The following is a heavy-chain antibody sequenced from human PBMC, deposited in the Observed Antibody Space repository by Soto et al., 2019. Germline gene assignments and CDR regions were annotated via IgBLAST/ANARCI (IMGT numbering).Heavy chain of an antibody. V-gene: IGHV1-3*01. CDR2: INAGNGNT. J-gene: IGHJ4*02. CDR3: ARNIVVVTALDY. CDR1: GYTFTSYA. D-gene: IGHD2-21*02. Sequence: GASVKVSCKASGYTFTSYAMHWVCQAPGQRLEWMGWINAGNGNTKYSQKFQGRVTITRDTSASTAYMELSSLRSEDTAVYYCARNIVVVTALDYWGQGTLGTVSS.